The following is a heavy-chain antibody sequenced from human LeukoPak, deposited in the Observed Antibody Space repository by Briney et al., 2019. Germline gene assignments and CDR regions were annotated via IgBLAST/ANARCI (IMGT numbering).Heavy chain of an antibody. D-gene: IGHD3-22*01. CDR1: GFSFSSYA. CDR2: ISGSGGGT. Sequence: GGSLRLSCAASGFSFSSYAMSWVRQAPGKGLEGVSAISGSGGGTYYADSVKGRFTISRDNSKNTVYLQMNSLRADDTAVYYCAKESGDSSGYYSDYWGQGMLVTVSP. CDR3: AKESGDSSGYYSDY. J-gene: IGHJ4*02. V-gene: IGHV3-23*01.